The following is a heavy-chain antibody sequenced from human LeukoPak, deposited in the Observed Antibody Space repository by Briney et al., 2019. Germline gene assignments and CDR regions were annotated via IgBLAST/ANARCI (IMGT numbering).Heavy chain of an antibody. CDR2: IYYSGTT. CDR1: GGSINSYY. Sequence: PSETLSLTCTVSGGSINSYYWSWIRQPPGKGLEWIGYIYYSGTTIYNPSLKSRVTISVDTSKSQFSLKLSFVTTADTALYYCARVAYSTPGYYYMDVWGKGTTVIVPS. D-gene: IGHD4-11*01. CDR3: ARVAYSTPGYYYMDV. V-gene: IGHV4-59*01. J-gene: IGHJ6*03.